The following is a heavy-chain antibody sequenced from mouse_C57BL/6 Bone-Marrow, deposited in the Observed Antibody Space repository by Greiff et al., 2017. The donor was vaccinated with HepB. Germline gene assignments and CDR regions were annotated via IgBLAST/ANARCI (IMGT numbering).Heavy chain of an antibody. CDR3: ERIATTVVADY. J-gene: IGHJ2*01. CDR2: IYPGDGDT. CDR1: GYAFSSYW. D-gene: IGHD1-1*01. Sequence: VKVVESGAELVKPGASVKISCKASGYAFSSYWMNWVKQRPGKGLEWIGQIYPGDGDTNYNGKFKGKATLTADKSSSTAYMQLSRLTSEDSAVYFCERIATTVVADYWGQGTTLTGSS. V-gene: IGHV1-80*01.